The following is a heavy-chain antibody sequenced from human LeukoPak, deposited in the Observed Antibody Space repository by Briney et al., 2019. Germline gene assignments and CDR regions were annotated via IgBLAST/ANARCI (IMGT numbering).Heavy chain of an antibody. Sequence: ETLSLTCTVSGDSISSYYWSWIRQPPGKGLEWVSAINDDTPYYTDSVKGRFTVSRDNSRDTLYLHLNSLRAEDTAIYYCAKEYDLWHEQGNWFDTWGQGVLVTVSS. V-gene: IGHV3-53*03. CDR1: GDSISSYY. D-gene: IGHD3-3*01. CDR3: AKEYDLWHEQGNWFDT. CDR2: INDDTP. J-gene: IGHJ5*02.